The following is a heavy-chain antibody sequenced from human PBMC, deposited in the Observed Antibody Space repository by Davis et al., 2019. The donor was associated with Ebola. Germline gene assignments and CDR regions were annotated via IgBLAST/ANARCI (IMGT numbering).Heavy chain of an antibody. CDR1: GFTFSSYW. Sequence: GESLKISCAASGFTFSSYWMHWVRQAPGKGLVWVSRINSDGSSTSYADSVKGRFTISRDNAKNSLYLQMNSLRAEDTAIYYCARARITMIRGGRYYYYMDVWGKGTTVTVSS. D-gene: IGHD3-10*01. V-gene: IGHV3-74*01. J-gene: IGHJ6*03. CDR2: INSDGSST. CDR3: ARARITMIRGGRYYYYMDV.